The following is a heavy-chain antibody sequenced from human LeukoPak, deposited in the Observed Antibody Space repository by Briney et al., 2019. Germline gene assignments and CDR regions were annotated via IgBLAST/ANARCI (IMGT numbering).Heavy chain of an antibody. J-gene: IGHJ6*02. V-gene: IGHV1-8*02. CDR3: ARGSTYSSGWYYYGMDV. Sequence: ASVKVSCKASGYTFTSYDINWVRQATGQGLEWMGWMNPDSGNTGYAQKFQGRVTMTRNTSISTAYMELSSLRSEDTAVYYCARGSTYSSGWYYYGMDVWGQGTTVTVSS. CDR1: GYTFTSYD. CDR2: MNPDSGNT. D-gene: IGHD6-19*01.